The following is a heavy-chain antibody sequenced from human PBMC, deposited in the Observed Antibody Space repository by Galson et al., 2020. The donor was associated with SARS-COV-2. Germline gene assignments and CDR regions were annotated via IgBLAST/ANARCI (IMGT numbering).Heavy chain of an antibody. CDR1: GYSISSGYY. D-gene: IGHD2-15*01. CDR3: ARQVVAKTYYFDY. Sequence: ASETLSLTCSVSGYSISSGYYWMWFRQSPEKGLEWIANIHRSGTTYYNPSLKSRATISVDTSKNQFSLRLNSMTAADTAVYYCARQVVAKTYYFDYWGQGILVTVSS. CDR2: IHRSGTT. J-gene: IGHJ4*02. V-gene: IGHV4-38-2*02.